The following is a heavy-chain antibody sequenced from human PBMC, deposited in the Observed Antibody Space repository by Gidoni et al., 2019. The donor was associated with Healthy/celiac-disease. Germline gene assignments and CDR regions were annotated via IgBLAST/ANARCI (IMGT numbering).Heavy chain of an antibody. CDR3: AKSPGNYYDSSGYYYYFDY. Sequence: EVQLLESGGGLVQPGGSLRLSCAASGFTFSSYPMSWVRQAPGKGLEWVSAISGSGGSTYYADSVKGRFTISRDKSKNTLYLQMNSLRAEDTAVYYCAKSPGNYYDSSGYYYYFDYWGQGTLVTVSS. D-gene: IGHD3-22*01. CDR1: GFTFSSYP. V-gene: IGHV3-23*01. CDR2: ISGSGGST. J-gene: IGHJ4*02.